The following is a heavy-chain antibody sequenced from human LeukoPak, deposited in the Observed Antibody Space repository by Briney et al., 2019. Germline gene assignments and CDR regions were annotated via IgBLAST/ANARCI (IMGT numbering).Heavy chain of an antibody. J-gene: IGHJ4*02. V-gene: IGHV4-38-2*02. CDR3: AKNSGYYHPYYIDH. CDR2: IYHSRST. Sequence: SETLSLTCTVSGYSISSGYYWDWIRQPPGKGREWIGNIYHSRSTYYNPSLKSRVTISVDTSKNQFSLKLNSVTAADTAVYYCAKNSGYYHPYYIDHWGQGTLVTVSS. CDR1: GYSISSGYY. D-gene: IGHD3-22*01.